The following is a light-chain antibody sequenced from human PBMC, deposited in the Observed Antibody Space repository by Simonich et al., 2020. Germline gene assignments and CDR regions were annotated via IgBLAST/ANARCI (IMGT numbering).Light chain of an antibody. CDR3: SSYTSSSTFV. V-gene: IGLV2-14*01. Sequence: QSALTQPPSASGSPGQSVTISCTGTSSDVGGYNYVSWYQQHPGKAPKLMIYDVSKRPSVFSNRFSGSKSGNTASLTISGLQAEDEADYYCSSYTSSSTFVFGGGTKLTVL. CDR1: SSDVGGYNY. J-gene: IGLJ3*02. CDR2: DVS.